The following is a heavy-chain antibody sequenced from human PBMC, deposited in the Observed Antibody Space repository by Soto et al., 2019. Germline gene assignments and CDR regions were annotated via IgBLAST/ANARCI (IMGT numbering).Heavy chain of an antibody. CDR2: ISAYNGNT. Sequence: QVQLVQSGAEVKKPGASVKVSCKASGYTFTTYGINWVRQAPGQGLEWMGWISAYNGNTNYAQKVQGRVTMTTDTTTSTAYMELRSLRSDDTAVYYCARDLIAVRPGWFDPWGQGTLVTVSS. CDR3: ARDLIAVRPGWFDP. D-gene: IGHD6-6*01. J-gene: IGHJ5*02. V-gene: IGHV1-18*04. CDR1: GYTFTTYG.